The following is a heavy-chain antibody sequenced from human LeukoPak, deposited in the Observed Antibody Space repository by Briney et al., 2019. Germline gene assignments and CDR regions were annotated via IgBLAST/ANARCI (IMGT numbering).Heavy chain of an antibody. CDR3: VRDHLPSSFDY. Sequence: ASVKVSCKASGYTFSSFGISWVRQAPGQGLEWMGWTSVINTNYAQRFQGRVTLTTDTSNNTAYMELRSLRSDDTAVYYCVRDHLPSSFDYWGQGTLVTVSS. J-gene: IGHJ4*02. CDR2: TSVINT. V-gene: IGHV1-18*01. CDR1: GYTFSSFG.